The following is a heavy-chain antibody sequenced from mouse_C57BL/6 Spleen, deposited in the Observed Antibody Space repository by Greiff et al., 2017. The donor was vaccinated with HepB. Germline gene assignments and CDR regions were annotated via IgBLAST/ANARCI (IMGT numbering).Heavy chain of an antibody. D-gene: IGHD3-3*01. CDR3: ARGGGRDAMDY. CDR2: ISYDGSN. V-gene: IGHV3-6*01. CDR1: GYSITSGYY. Sequence: VQLKESGPGLVKPSQSLSLTCSVTGYSITSGYYWNWIRQFPGNKLEWMGYISYDGSNNYNPSLKNRISITRDTSKNQFFLKLNSVTTEDTATYYCARGGGRDAMDYWGQGTSVTVSS. J-gene: IGHJ4*01.